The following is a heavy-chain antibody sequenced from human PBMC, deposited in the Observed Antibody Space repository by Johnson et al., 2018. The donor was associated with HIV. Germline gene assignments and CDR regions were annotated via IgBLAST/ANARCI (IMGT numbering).Heavy chain of an antibody. CDR3: ARGRRIQLWLLADAFDI. CDR1: GFIFSDYY. V-gene: IGHV3-11*04. D-gene: IGHD5-18*01. J-gene: IGHJ3*02. CDR2: MSSSGSTI. Sequence: QVQLVESGGGLVQPGGSLRLSCAASGFIFSDYYMSWIRQAPGKGLEWISYMSSSGSTIYHAESVKGRFTISRDNAKNSLYLQMNSLRVEDTAVYYCARGRRIQLWLLADAFDIWGQGTMVTVSS.